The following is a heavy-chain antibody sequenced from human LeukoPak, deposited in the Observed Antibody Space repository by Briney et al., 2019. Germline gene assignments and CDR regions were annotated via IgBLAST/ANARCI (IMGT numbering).Heavy chain of an antibody. CDR3: ARDNSVRDEAWWFNP. CDR2: MNPNNGNT. V-gene: IGHV1-8*01. CDR1: GYTFTSYD. J-gene: IGHJ5*02. Sequence: ASVKVSCKASGYTFTSYDINWVRQAAGQGLEWMGWMNPNNGNTDYAQKFQGRVTMTRNTSISTAYMELSSLRSDDTAVYYCARDNSVRDEAWWFNPWGQGTLVTVSS. D-gene: IGHD5-24*01.